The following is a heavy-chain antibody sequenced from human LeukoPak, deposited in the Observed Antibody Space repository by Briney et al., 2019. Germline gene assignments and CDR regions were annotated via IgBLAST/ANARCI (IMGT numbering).Heavy chain of an antibody. CDR2: IYSGGDT. CDR1: GVTATSSY. CDR3: ARGNTGYNSNWGRDFDC. J-gene: IGHJ4*02. D-gene: IGHD4-11*01. V-gene: IGHV3-66*01. Sequence: QPGGSLRLSCEVSGVTATSSYMSWVRQAPGKGLEWVSVIYSGGDTYYADSVKGRCTVSRDISKNTLYLQMNSLRAEDTAVYYCARGNTGYNSNWGRDFDCWGQGTLVTVSS.